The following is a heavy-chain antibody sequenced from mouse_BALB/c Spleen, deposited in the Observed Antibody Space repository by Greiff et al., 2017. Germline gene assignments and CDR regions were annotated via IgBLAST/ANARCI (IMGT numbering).Heavy chain of an antibody. CDR2: IYPGDGDT. J-gene: IGHJ2*01. CDR1: GYTFTSYW. Sequence: VQLQQSGAELARPGASVKLSCKASGYTFTSYWMQWVKQRPGQGLEWIGAIYPGDGDTRYTQKFKGKATLTADKSSSTAYMQLSSLASEDSAVYYCARRATATDFDYWGQGITRTVSS. D-gene: IGHD1-2*01. CDR3: ARRATATDFDY. V-gene: IGHV1-87*01.